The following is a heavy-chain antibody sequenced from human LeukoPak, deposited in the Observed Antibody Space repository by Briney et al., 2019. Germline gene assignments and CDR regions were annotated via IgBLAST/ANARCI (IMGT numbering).Heavy chain of an antibody. Sequence: ASVKVSCKASGYTFTGYYMHWVRQAPGQGLEWMGRINPNSGGTNYAQKFQGRVTMTRDTSISTAYMELSRLRSDDPAVYYCARDAGRQQLAGGYWGQGTLVTVSS. J-gene: IGHJ4*02. CDR3: ARDAGRQQLAGGY. V-gene: IGHV1-2*06. CDR1: GYTFTGYY. CDR2: INPNSGGT. D-gene: IGHD6-13*01.